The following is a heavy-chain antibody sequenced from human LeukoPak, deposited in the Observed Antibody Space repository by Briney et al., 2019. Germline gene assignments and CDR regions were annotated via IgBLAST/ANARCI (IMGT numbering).Heavy chain of an antibody. CDR2: ISAYNRDT. Sequence: ASVKVSCKASGYTFINYAINWVRQAPGQGFEWMGWISAYNRDTNYAQNLQGRITMTTDTSTSTAYMELRSLRSDDPAVYYCAREIVAVAGTIISFGYWGQGTLVTVSS. D-gene: IGHD6-19*01. V-gene: IGHV1-18*01. CDR1: GYTFINYA. J-gene: IGHJ4*02. CDR3: AREIVAVAGTIISFGY.